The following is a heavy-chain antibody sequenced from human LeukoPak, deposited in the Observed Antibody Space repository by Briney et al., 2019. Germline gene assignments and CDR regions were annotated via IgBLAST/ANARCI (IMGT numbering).Heavy chain of an antibody. J-gene: IGHJ5*02. CDR3: ARGGDYDFWSGYYSSWFDP. V-gene: IGHV1-18*01. CDR1: GYTFTSYG. Sequence: ASVKVSCKASGYTFTSYGISWVRQAPGQGLEWMGWISAYNGNTNYAQKLQGRVTMTRDTSTSTVYMELSSLRSEDTAVYYCARGGDYDFWSGYYSSWFDPWGQGTLVTVSS. CDR2: ISAYNGNT. D-gene: IGHD3-3*01.